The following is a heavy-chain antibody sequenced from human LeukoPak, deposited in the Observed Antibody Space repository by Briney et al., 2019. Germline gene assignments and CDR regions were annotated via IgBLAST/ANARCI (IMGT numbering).Heavy chain of an antibody. Sequence: SETLSLTCTVSGGSISSSSYYWGWIRQPPGKGLEWIGSIYYSGSTYYNPSLKSRVTISVDTSKNQFSLKLSSVTAADTAVYYCARETGDFDYWGQGTLVTVSS. V-gene: IGHV4-39*02. CDR2: IYYSGST. CDR1: GGSISSSSYY. CDR3: ARETGDFDY. D-gene: IGHD7-27*01. J-gene: IGHJ4*02.